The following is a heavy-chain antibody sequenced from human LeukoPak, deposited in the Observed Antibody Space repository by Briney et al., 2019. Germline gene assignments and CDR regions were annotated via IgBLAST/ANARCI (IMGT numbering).Heavy chain of an antibody. CDR1: GFTFSGYS. J-gene: IGHJ4*02. D-gene: IGHD6-13*01. V-gene: IGHV3-21*01. CDR2: ISSSSSYI. Sequence: PGGSLRLSCAASGFTFSGYSMNWVRQAPGKGLEWVSSISSSSSYIYYADSVKGRSTISRDNAKNSLYLQMNSLRAEDTAVYYCARSFLSIAAAATDYWGQGTLVTVSS. CDR3: ARSFLSIAAAATDY.